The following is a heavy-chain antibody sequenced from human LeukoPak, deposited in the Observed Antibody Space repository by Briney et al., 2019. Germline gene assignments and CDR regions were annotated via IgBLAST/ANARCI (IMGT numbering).Heavy chain of an antibody. V-gene: IGHV4-34*01. CDR1: GGSSSGYY. CDR3: ARGHDSSGYEFDY. CDR2: INHSGST. Sequence: SETLSLTCAVYGGSSSGYYWSWIRQPPGKGLEWIGEINHSGSTNYNPSLKSRVTISVDTSKKQFSLKLSSVTAADTALYYCARGHDSSGYEFDYWGQGTLVTVSS. D-gene: IGHD3-22*01. J-gene: IGHJ4*02.